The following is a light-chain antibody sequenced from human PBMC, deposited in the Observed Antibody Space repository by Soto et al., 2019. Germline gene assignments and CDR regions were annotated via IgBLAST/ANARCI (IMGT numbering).Light chain of an antibody. V-gene: IGLV1-40*01. J-gene: IGLJ2*01. CDR3: QSYDSSLSGYVV. CDR1: SSNIGAGYD. CDR2: ANS. Sequence: QPVLTQPPSVSGAPGQRSIISCTGSSSNIGAGYDVHWYQQLPGTAPKLLIYANSNRPSGVPDRFSGSKSGTSASLAITGLQAEDEADYYCQSYDSSLSGYVVFGGGTKLTVL.